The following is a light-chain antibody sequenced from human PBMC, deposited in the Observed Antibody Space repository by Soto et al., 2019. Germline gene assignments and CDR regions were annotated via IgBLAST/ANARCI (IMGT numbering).Light chain of an antibody. Sequence: EVVLTQSPGTLSLSPGERATLSCRASQSVSNNYFAWYQQKPGQAPRLLIFGSSDRATGIPDRFSGSGSGTGFTLTISRLEPEDFAVYYCQQYGSSPPYTFGQGTKLEI. J-gene: IGKJ2*01. CDR2: GSS. CDR3: QQYGSSPPYT. V-gene: IGKV3-20*01. CDR1: QSVSNNY.